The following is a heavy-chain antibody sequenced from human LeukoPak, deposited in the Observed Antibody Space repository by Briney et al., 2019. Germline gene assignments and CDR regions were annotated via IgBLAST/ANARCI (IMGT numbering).Heavy chain of an antibody. D-gene: IGHD3-10*01. CDR1: GGSISSGDYY. CDR3: ARAAYGSGSYYYQFDY. J-gene: IGHJ4*02. V-gene: IGHV4-30-4*01. CDR2: IYYSGST. Sequence: SETLSLTCTVSGGSISSGDYYWSWIRQPPGKGLEWIGYIYYSGSTYYNPSLKSRVTISVDTSKNQFSLKLSSVTAADTAVYYCARAAYGSGSYYYQFDYWGQGTLVTVSS.